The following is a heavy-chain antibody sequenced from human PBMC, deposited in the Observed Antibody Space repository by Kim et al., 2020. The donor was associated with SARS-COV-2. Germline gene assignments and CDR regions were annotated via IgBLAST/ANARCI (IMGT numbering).Heavy chain of an antibody. J-gene: IGHJ4*02. CDR3: AKDLDGSGRYFDY. Sequence: YSLAFQGRVTLTRDTSATTAYMQLSSLRSEDTAIYYCAKDLDGSGRYFDYWGQGTLVTVSS. V-gene: IGHV1-3*01. D-gene: IGHD3-10*01.